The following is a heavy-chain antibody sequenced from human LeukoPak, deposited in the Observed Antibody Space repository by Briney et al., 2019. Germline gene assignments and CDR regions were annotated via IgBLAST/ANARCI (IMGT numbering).Heavy chain of an antibody. D-gene: IGHD4-11*01. CDR3: ARGGDDYSNQYYFDH. V-gene: IGHV4-4*07. J-gene: IGHJ4*02. CDR2: IYTSGST. CDR1: GGSISSFY. Sequence: SETLSLTCTVSGGSISSFYWSWIRQPAGKGLEWIGRIYTSGSTNYNPSLKSRVTMSVDTSKNQFSLKLSPVTAADTAVYYCARGGDDYSNQYYFDHWGQGTLVTVSS.